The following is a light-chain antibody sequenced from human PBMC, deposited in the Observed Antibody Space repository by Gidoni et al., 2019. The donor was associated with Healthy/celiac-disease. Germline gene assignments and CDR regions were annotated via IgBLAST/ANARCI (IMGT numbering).Light chain of an antibody. CDR3: SSYTSSSTLVI. V-gene: IGLV2-14*01. CDR2: EVS. J-gene: IGLJ2*01. Sequence: SGSPGQSITISCTGTSSDVGGYNYVSWYQQHPGKAPKLMIYEVSNRPSGVSNRFSGSKSGNTASLTISGLQAEDEADYYCSSYTSSSTLVIFGGGTKLTVL. CDR1: SSDVGGYNY.